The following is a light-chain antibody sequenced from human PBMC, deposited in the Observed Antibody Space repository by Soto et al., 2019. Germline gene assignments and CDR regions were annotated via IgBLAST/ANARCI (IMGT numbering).Light chain of an antibody. CDR3: TSYTSSSTRGV. CDR1: SSDVGGYNY. CDR2: DVS. Sequence: QSALTQPASVSGSPGQSITISCTGTSSDVGGYNYVSWYQQHPGKAPKLMIYDVSSRPSGVSNRFSRSKSGNTASLTISGLQAEDEADYYCTSYTSSSTRGVFGGGTKLTVL. V-gene: IGLV2-14*03. J-gene: IGLJ2*01.